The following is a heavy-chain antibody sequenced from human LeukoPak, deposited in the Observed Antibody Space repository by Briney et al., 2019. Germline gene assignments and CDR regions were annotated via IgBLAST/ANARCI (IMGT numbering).Heavy chain of an antibody. V-gene: IGHV4-39*02. Sequence: SETLSLTCTASGDSITNSNYYWGWVRQSPGRGLEWLGNIFYNGGPYYNPSFKSRVAIPVDTSKNHFSLTLNAVTAADTAVYYCASYSGIYSAFEIWSQGTLVTVSS. D-gene: IGHD1-26*01. CDR2: IFYNGGP. CDR3: ASYSGIYSAFEI. CDR1: GDSITNSNYY. J-gene: IGHJ3*02.